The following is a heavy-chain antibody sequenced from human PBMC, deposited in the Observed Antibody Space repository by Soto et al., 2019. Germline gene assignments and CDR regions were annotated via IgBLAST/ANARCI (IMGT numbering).Heavy chain of an antibody. CDR2: ISYDGSKE. CDR3: AKARSVGYCSGGTCERSGMDV. CDR1: GFTFSSHG. D-gene: IGHD2-15*01. V-gene: IGHV3-30*18. Sequence: GGSLRLSCAASGFTFSSHGMHWVRQAPGKGLEGVAAISYDGSKEYYADSVKGQFTISRDNSRNTQYLQMNSLRAEDTAVYYCAKARSVGYCSGGTCERSGMDVWGQGTTVTVSS. J-gene: IGHJ6*02.